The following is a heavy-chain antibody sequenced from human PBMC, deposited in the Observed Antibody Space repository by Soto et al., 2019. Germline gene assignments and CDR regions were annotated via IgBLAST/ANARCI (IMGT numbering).Heavy chain of an antibody. CDR1: GGSISSGDYY. CDR3: ARNDYDYVWESPGGDAFDI. V-gene: IGHV4-30-4*01. CDR2: IYNSGST. J-gene: IGHJ3*02. Sequence: SETLSLTCTVSGGSISSGDYYWNWIRQPPGKGLEWIGFIYNSGSTYYNPSLKSRVTISVDTSKDQFSLKLTSVTAADTAVYYCARNDYDYVWESPGGDAFDIWGQGTLVTVSS. D-gene: IGHD3-16*01.